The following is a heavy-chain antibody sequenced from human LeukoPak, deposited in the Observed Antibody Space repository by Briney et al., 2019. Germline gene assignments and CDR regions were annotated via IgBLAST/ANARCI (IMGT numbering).Heavy chain of an antibody. J-gene: IGHJ3*01. V-gene: IGHV3-30*15. Sequence: GRSRRLPCAASGFTFRTYGMHWVRQAPGQGLEWVAVIPYDGTEESYADSVKGRFVLSRDKSKNTLYLEMSSLRVEDTAVYYCVRRWYQRRCLSVDAFDFWGQGTMVTVSS. CDR1: GFTFRTYG. CDR3: VRRWYQRRCLSVDAFDF. D-gene: IGHD2-15*01. CDR2: IPYDGTEE.